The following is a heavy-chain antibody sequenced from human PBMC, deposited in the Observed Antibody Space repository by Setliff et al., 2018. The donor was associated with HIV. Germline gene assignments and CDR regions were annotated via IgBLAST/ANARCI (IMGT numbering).Heavy chain of an antibody. Sequence: SETLSLTCAVYGGSFSGYYWSWIRQPPGLGLEWIAEVNQDGTTNYNPSLKSRVTISVDTSKNQFSLKLSSVTAADTAVYYCARRNYDILTGFYSGLGWGQGTLVTVSS. J-gene: IGHJ4*02. CDR3: ARRNYDILTGFYSGLG. CDR2: VNQDGTT. D-gene: IGHD3-9*01. CDR1: GGSFSGYY. V-gene: IGHV4-34*01.